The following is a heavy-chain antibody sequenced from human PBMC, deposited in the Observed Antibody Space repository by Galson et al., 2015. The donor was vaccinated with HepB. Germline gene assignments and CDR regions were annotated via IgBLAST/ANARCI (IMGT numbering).Heavy chain of an antibody. CDR2: ISYDGSKK. D-gene: IGHD2-2*02. CDR3: ASGYCSSTSCYSDFDY. J-gene: IGHJ4*02. Sequence: SLRLSCAASGFTFSRYAMHWVRQAPGKGLEWVAVISYDGSKKYYADSVKGRFTISRDNSKNTLYLQMNSLRAEDTAVCYCASGYCSSTSCYSDFDYWGQGVLVTVSS. CDR1: GFTFSRYA. V-gene: IGHV3-30*04.